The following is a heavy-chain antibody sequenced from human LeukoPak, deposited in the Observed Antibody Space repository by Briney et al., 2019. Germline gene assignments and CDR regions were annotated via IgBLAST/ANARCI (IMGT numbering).Heavy chain of an antibody. CDR3: ARAAAGTSGLLDY. CDR2: INHSGST. CDR1: GGSFSGYY. V-gene: IGHV4-34*01. Sequence: SETLSLTCAVYGGSFSGYYWSWIRQPPGKGLEWIGEINHSGSTNYNPSLKSRVTISVDTSKNQFSLKLSSVTAADTAVYYCARAAAGTSGLLDYWGQGTLVTVSS. D-gene: IGHD6-13*01. J-gene: IGHJ4*02.